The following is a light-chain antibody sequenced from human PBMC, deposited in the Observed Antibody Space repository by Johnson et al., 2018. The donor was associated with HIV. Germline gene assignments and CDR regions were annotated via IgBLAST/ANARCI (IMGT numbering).Light chain of an antibody. Sequence: QSVLTQPPSVSAAPGQKVTISCSGSSSNIGNNYVSWYQQLPGTAPKLLIYDNNNRPSGIPDRFSGSKSGTSAPLGLTGLQTGDAADYYCGTWDASLSAGGVFGTGTKVTVL. J-gene: IGLJ1*01. CDR2: DNN. CDR1: SSNIGNNY. CDR3: GTWDASLSAGGV. V-gene: IGLV1-51*01.